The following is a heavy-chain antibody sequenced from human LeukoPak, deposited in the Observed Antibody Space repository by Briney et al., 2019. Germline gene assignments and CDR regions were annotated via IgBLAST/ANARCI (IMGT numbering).Heavy chain of an antibody. CDR3: ARSRTNYDLWSGRHSTCRLDY. CDR1: GFTFSSYA. Sequence: GGSLRLSCAASGFTFSSYAMSWVRQAPGKGLEWVSAISGSGGSTYYADSVKGRFTISRDNSKNTLYLQMNSLRAEDTAVYYCARSRTNYDLWSGRHSTCRLDYWGQGALVTVSS. V-gene: IGHV3-23*01. J-gene: IGHJ4*02. CDR2: ISGSGGST. D-gene: IGHD3-3*01.